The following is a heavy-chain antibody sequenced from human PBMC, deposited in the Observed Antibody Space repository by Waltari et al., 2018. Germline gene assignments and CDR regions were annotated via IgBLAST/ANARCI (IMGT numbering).Heavy chain of an antibody. CDR3: ARDLRAGFFGVVRDTSFDY. J-gene: IGHJ4*02. V-gene: IGHV4-38-2*02. CDR2: IFHSGST. Sequence: QVQLQESGPGLVKPSETLSLTCTVSGYSISSDYYWGWIRQSPGKGLEWIGNIFHSGSTNYNPSLRSRVTISVDTSKNQFSLKLSSVTAADTAIYYCARDLRAGFFGVVRDTSFDYWGQGTLVTVSS. CDR1: GYSISSDYY. D-gene: IGHD3-3*01.